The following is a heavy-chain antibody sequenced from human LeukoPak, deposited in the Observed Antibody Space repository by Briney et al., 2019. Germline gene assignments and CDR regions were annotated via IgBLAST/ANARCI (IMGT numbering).Heavy chain of an antibody. J-gene: IGHJ4*02. CDR2: ISAYNGKT. V-gene: IGHV1-18*01. CDR3: ARETYSNILTGTDY. D-gene: IGHD3-9*01. Sequence: GASVKVSCKASGYTFTSYGISWVRQAPGQGLEWMGWISAYNGKTKYAQSLQGRLTLTIDTSTSTAYMELRSLTSDDTAVYYCARETYSNILTGTDYWGPGTLVTVSS. CDR1: GYTFTSYG.